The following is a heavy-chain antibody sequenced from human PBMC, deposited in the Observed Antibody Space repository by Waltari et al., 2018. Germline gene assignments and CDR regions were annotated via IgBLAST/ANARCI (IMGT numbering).Heavy chain of an antibody. CDR1: GYTFIDYY. CDR2: INTKSGDI. CDR3: ARGPLLSKVDY. Sequence: QVQLAQSGAEVGKPGASVKVPCRASGYTFIDYYIHWVRQAPGQGLEWMGRINTKSGDISYAQRFEGRVTMTRDTSIRTAYMELSDLRSDDTAMYYCARGPLLSKVDYWGQGTLVTVSS. V-gene: IGHV1-2*06. J-gene: IGHJ4*02. D-gene: IGHD1-26*01.